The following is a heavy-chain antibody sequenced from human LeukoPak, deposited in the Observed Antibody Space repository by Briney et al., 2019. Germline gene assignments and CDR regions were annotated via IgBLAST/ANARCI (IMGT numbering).Heavy chain of an antibody. CDR1: GATFSTYG. CDR3: AREIDGAEYSSSESAFDI. J-gene: IGHJ3*02. V-gene: IGHV1-69*13. D-gene: IGHD6-6*01. CDR2: INPIFGTA. Sequence: ASAKVSCKLSGATFSTYGFTWVRQAPGLGLEWMGGINPIFGTANYAQKFQGRVTITADESTSTAYMELSSLRSEDTAVYYCAREIDGAEYSSSESAFDIWGQGTMVTVSS.